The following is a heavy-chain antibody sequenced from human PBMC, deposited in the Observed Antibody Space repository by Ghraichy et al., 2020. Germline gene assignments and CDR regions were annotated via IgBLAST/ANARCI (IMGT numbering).Heavy chain of an antibody. CDR3: ARGQDSDPTYKSNYYGMDV. CDR1: FFSFPFSS. V-gene: IGHV4-34*01. J-gene: IGHJ6*02. Sequence: LSLPFSFSFFSFPFSSFLFLLPFPGKGLEWIGEINHRRSIDYNPSLSGRVTILVDSSPTQFSLKLTSVTAADWAVYYGARGQDSDPTYKSNYYGMDVWGQGTTVTVSS. D-gene: IGHD5-24*01. CDR2: INHRRSI.